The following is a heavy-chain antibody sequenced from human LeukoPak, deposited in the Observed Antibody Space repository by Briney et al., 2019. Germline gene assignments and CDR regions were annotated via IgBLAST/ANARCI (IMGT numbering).Heavy chain of an antibody. CDR3: ARAAVVSGTYYDYVWGSYRKLIYDY. CDR2: MNPNRGNT. J-gene: IGHJ4*02. D-gene: IGHD3-16*02. CDR1: GYTFTSYD. V-gene: IGHV1-8*01. Sequence: ASVKVSCKASGYTFTSYDINWVRQATGQGLEWMGWMNPNRGNTGYAQKFQGRVTMTRNTSISTAYMELSSLRSEDTAVYYCARAAVVSGTYYDYVWGSYRKLIYDYWGQGTLVTVSS.